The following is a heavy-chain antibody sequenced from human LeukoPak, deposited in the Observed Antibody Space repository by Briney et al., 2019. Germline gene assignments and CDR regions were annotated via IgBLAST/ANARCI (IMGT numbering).Heavy chain of an antibody. J-gene: IGHJ4*02. CDR1: GFTFDDYA. CDR2: ISWNSGSI. Sequence: GRSLRLSCAASGFTFDDYAMHWVRQAPGKGLEWVSGISWNSGSIGYADSVKGRFTISRDNAKNSLYLQMNSLRAEDTAVYFCARAYSSGWTYYFDYWGQGTLVTVSS. V-gene: IGHV3-9*01. D-gene: IGHD6-19*01. CDR3: ARAYSSGWTYYFDY.